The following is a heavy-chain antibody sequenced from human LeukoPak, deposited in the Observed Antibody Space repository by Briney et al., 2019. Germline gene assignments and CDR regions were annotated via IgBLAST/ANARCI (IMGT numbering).Heavy chain of an antibody. CDR1: GFTFSSYA. Sequence: PGGSLRLSCATSGFTFSSYAMSWVRQAPGKGLEWVSAISGSGVNTYYADSVKGRFTISRDNSKDTLYVQMNSLRAEDTAVYYCVKDSSSWYNEYWGQGTLVTVSS. D-gene: IGHD6-13*01. J-gene: IGHJ4*02. V-gene: IGHV3-23*01. CDR3: VKDSSSWYNEY. CDR2: ISGSGVNT.